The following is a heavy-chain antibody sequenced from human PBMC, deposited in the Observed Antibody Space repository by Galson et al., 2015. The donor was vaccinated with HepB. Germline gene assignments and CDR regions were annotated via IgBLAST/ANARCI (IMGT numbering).Heavy chain of an antibody. D-gene: IGHD3-22*01. Sequence: SLRLSCAASGFTFSSYGMHWVRQAPGKGLEWVAVIWYDGSNKYYADSMKGRFTISRDNSKNTLYLQMNSLRAEDTAVYYCARVDYYDSSGYYPFDYWGQGTLVTVSS. CDR3: ARVDYYDSSGYYPFDY. CDR1: GFTFSSYG. J-gene: IGHJ4*02. V-gene: IGHV3-33*01. CDR2: IWYDGSNK.